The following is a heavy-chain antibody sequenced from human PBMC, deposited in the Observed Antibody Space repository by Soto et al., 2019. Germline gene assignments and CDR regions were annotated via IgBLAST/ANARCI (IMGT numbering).Heavy chain of an antibody. CDR1: GYTFTGYF. V-gene: IGHV1-2*02. Sequence: QVQLVQSGAKVKKPGASVKVSCRASGYTFTGYFMHWVRQAPGQGLEWMGWINPNSGATKYAQKFQGRVTLSRDTSIRTAYMELSGLRSDDTAVYYCARGGGTILAPLPWGQGTLVTVSS. D-gene: IGHD3-3*01. J-gene: IGHJ5*02. CDR3: ARGGGTILAPLP. CDR2: INPNSGAT.